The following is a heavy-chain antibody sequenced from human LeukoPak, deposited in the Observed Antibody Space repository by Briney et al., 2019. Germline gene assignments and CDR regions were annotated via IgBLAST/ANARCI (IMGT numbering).Heavy chain of an antibody. V-gene: IGHV3-23*01. CDR1: GFTFSNSA. CDR2: ISGSGSGGST. J-gene: IGHJ3*02. CDR3: ARAKFDSSRYYYRGFDI. Sequence: GSLRLSCAASGFTFSNSAMSWDRQAPGKGLEWVSSISGSGSGGSTYYADSVKGRFTISRDNSKNTLYLQMNSLRAEDTAVYYCARAKFDSSRYYYRGFDIWGQGTMVTVSS. D-gene: IGHD3-22*01.